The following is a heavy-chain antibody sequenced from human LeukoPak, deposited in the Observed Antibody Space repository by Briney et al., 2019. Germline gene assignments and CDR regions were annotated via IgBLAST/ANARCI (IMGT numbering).Heavy chain of an antibody. CDR2: ISSSSSSI. CDR1: GFTFSNYN. V-gene: IGHV3-48*02. Sequence: GGSLRLSCAASGFTFSNYNMNWVRQAPGKGLEWVSYISSSSSSIHYADSVRGRFAVSRDNAKNSLYLQMNSLRDEDSAVYYCARDSGMDVWGQGTTVTVSS. J-gene: IGHJ6*02. CDR3: ARDSGMDV.